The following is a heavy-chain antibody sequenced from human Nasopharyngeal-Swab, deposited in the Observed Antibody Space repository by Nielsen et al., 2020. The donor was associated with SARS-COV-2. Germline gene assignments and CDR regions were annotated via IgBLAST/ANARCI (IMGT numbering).Heavy chain of an antibody. J-gene: IGHJ6*03. D-gene: IGHD3-3*01. CDR2: INAGNGNT. CDR3: ARGSGYYTYYYMDV. V-gene: IGHV1-3*01. CDR1: GYTFTSYA. Sequence: ASVKVSCKASGYTFTSYAMHWVRQAPGQRLEWMGWINAGNGNTKYSQKFQGRATITRDTSASTAYMELSSLRSEDTAVYYCARGSGYYTYYYMDVWGKGTTVTVSS.